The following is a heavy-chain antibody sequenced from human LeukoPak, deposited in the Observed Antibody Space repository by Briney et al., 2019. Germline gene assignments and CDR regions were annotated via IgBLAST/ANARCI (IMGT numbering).Heavy chain of an antibody. V-gene: IGHV3-21*01. Sequence: GGSLRLSCAASGFTLSIYSMNCVRQAPGKGLEGVSSISSSSSYIYYADSVKGRFTISRDNAKNSLHVQMKSLRAEDMAVYYCARHYYSDSSGDDSHFEYWGQGTLVTVSS. J-gene: IGHJ4*02. CDR2: ISSSSSYI. CDR1: GFTLSIYS. D-gene: IGHD3-22*01. CDR3: ARHYYSDSSGDDSHFEY.